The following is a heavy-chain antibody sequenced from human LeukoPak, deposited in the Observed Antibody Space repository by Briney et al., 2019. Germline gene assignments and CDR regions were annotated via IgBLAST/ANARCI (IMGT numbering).Heavy chain of an antibody. D-gene: IGHD4-17*01. CDR1: GFTFSSYG. CDR3: AVSRVGDSGDAFDI. CDR2: IWYGGSNK. J-gene: IGHJ3*02. Sequence: GGSLRLSCAASGFTFSSYGMHWVRQAPGKGLEWVAVIWYGGSNKYYADSVKGRFTISRDNSKNTLYLQMNSLRAEDTAVYYCAVSRVGDSGDAFDIWGQGTMVTVSS. V-gene: IGHV3-33*01.